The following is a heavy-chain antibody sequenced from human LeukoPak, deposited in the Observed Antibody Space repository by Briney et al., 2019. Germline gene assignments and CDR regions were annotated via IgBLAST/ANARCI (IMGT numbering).Heavy chain of an antibody. CDR3: ARRKRLLLLSNYYFDY. Sequence: SETLSLTCTVSGYSISSGSYWGWIRQPPGKGLEWIGSIYHSGSTYYNPSLKSRVTISVDTSKNQFSLKLSCVTAADTAVYYCARRKRLLLLSNYYFDYWGQGTLVTVSS. CDR2: IYHSGST. D-gene: IGHD3-22*01. J-gene: IGHJ4*02. V-gene: IGHV4-38-2*02. CDR1: GYSISSGSY.